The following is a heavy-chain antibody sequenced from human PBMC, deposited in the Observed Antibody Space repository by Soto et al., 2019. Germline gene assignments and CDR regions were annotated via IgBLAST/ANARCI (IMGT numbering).Heavy chain of an antibody. Sequence: QVQLVQSGAEVKKPGSSVKVSCKASGGTFSSYAISWVRQAPGQGLEWMGGIIPILGTANYAQKFQGRVTITADESTSTAYMELSSLRSEDTAVYYCARHNTPYYYDSSGYSTGSDYWGQGTLVTVSS. CDR3: ARHNTPYYYDSSGYSTGSDY. V-gene: IGHV1-69*01. CDR2: IIPILGTA. CDR1: GGTFSSYA. D-gene: IGHD3-22*01. J-gene: IGHJ4*02.